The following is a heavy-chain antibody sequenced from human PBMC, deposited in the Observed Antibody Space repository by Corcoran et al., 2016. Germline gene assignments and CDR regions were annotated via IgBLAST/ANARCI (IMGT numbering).Heavy chain of an antibody. CDR3: SRGYYFYTSGYPSWYFDL. V-gene: IGHV3-74*01. D-gene: IGHD3-22*01. J-gene: IGHJ2*01. CDR2: INSDGRST. Sequence: EVQLVESGGGLVQPGGALRLSCAASGFSFSSYWVHWVRQAPGKGLVWVSHINSDGRSTNDVDSVKGRFTISRDNAKNTRFLQMNSLRAEDPAVYDCSRGYYFYTSGYPSWYFDLWGRGTLVTFSS. CDR1: GFSFSSYW.